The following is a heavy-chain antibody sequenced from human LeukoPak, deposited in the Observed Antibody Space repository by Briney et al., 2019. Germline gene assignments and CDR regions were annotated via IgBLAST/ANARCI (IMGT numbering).Heavy chain of an antibody. J-gene: IGHJ4*02. CDR1: GGSFSGYY. CDR3: ARAAAAAGAGRGLDN. CDR2: INHSGST. D-gene: IGHD6-13*01. V-gene: IGHV4-34*01. Sequence: PSETLSLTCAVYGGSFSGYYWSWIRQPPGKGLEWIGEINHSGSTNYNPSLKSRVTISVDTSKNQFSLKLSPVTAADTAVYYCARAAAAAGAGRGLDNWGQGPLVPVSS.